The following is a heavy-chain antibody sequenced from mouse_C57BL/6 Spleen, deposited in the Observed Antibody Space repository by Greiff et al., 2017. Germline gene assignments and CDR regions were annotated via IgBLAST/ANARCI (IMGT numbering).Heavy chain of an antibody. V-gene: IGHV1-66*01. CDR1: GYSFTSYY. CDR2: IYPGSGNT. J-gene: IGHJ1*03. Sequence: QVQLQQSGPELVKPGASVKISCKASGYSFTSYYIHWVKQRPGQGLEWIGWIYPGSGNTKYNEKFKGKATLTADTSSSTAYMQLSSLTSEDSAVYYCARGNYGSSFYWYFDVWGTGTTVTVSS. CDR3: ARGNYGSSFYWYFDV. D-gene: IGHD1-1*01.